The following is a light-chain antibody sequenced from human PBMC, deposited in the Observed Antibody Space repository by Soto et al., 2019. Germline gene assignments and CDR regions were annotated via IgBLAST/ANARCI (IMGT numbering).Light chain of an antibody. Sequence: EIVLTQSPATLSLSPGERATLSFRASQSVLSKLAWYQQKPGQAPRLLIYGAFTRATDIPVRFSGSGSGTEFTLTISSLQSEDFAVYYCQQYNNWPITFGQGTRLEIK. CDR2: GAF. CDR3: QQYNNWPIT. V-gene: IGKV3-15*01. J-gene: IGKJ5*01. CDR1: QSVLSK.